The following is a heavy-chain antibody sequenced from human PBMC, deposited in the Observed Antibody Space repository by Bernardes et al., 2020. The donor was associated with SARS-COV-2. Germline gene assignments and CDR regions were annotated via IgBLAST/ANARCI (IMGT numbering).Heavy chain of an antibody. V-gene: IGHV2-5*01. D-gene: IGHD3-3*01. J-gene: IGHJ3*02. CDR3: AHCRGGVVIIDAFDI. CDR2: IHWNDDK. Sequence: PTLVKPTQTLTLTCTFSGFSLSTSGLGVGWIRQPPGKALEWLALIHWNDDKRYSPSLKSRLTITKDTSKNQVVLTMTNMDPVDTATNYCAHCRGGVVIIDAFDIWGQGTMVTVSS. CDR1: GFSLSTSGLG.